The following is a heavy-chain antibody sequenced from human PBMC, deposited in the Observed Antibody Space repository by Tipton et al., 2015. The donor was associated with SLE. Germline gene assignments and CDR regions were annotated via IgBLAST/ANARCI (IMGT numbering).Heavy chain of an antibody. V-gene: IGHV3-7*03. CDR1: GFTFSSYW. J-gene: IGHJ4*02. D-gene: IGHD1-26*01. CDR2: IKQDGSEK. Sequence: QLVQSGGGLVQPGGSLRLSCAASGFTFSSYWMSWVRQAPGKGLEWVANIKQDGSEKYYVDSVKGRFTISVDTSKNQFSLKLSSVTAADTAVYYCARGWVGFDYWGQGTLVTVSS. CDR3: ARGWVGFDY.